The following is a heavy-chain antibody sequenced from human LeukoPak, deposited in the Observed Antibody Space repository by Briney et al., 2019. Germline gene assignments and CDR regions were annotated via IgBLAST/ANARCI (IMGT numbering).Heavy chain of an antibody. CDR1: RFSVSSKH. J-gene: IGHJ4*02. D-gene: IGHD3-10*01. CDR2: IYSGGST. CDR3: ASSSYHYGSGSYPFDY. V-gene: IGHV3-53*01. Sequence: GGSLRLSCSASRFSVSSKHMTWVRQAPGKGLEWVSVIYSGGSTYYADPVKGRFTISRDNSKNTLYLQMNSLRAEDTAVYYCASSSYHYGSGSYPFDYWGQGTLVTVSS.